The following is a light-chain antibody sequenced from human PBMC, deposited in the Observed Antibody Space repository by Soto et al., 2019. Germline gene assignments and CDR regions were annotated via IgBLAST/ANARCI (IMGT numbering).Light chain of an antibody. V-gene: IGKV3-15*01. CDR3: QQYHNWPPQYT. CDR1: QSVASN. Sequence: EIVMTQSPDSMSVSPGDGATLSCRASQSVASNVAWYQQKPGQGPRLLIHGASTRAVGVPARFSGSGSGTDFTITISSLQSEDFAVYYCQQYHNWPPQYTFGQGTKLQIK. CDR2: GAS. J-gene: IGKJ2*01.